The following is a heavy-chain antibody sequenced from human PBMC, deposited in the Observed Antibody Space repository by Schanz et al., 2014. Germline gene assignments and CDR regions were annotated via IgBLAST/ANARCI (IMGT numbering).Heavy chain of an antibody. CDR1: GFTFSRFG. CDR3: AKDVDFWSGYYLDY. J-gene: IGHJ4*02. V-gene: IGHV3-30*18. CDR2: ISDDGSNH. Sequence: QVQLVESGGGVVRPGRSLRLSCATSGFTFSRFGMHWVRQAPGKGPEWVAVISDDGSNHYYPDSVKGRFTISRDNSKNTLYLQMNSLRSEDTAVYYCAKDVDFWSGYYLDYWGQGTLXTVSS. D-gene: IGHD3-3*01.